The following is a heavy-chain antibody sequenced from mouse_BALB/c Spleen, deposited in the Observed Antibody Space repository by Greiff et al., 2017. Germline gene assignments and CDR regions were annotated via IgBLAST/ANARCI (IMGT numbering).Heavy chain of an antibody. V-gene: IGHV2-6-7*01. CDR1: GFSLTGYG. CDR2: IWGDGST. CDR3: AQMGSYAMDY. Sequence: QVQLKESGPGLVAPSQCLSITCTASGFSLTGYGVNWVRQPPGKGLEWLGMIWGDGSTNYNSALKSSLSISKDNSKSQVFLKMNSLQTDDTARYYCAQMGSYAMDYWGQGTSVTVSS. J-gene: IGHJ4*01.